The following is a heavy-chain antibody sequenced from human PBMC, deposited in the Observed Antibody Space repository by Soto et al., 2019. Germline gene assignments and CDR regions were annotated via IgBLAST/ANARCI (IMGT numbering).Heavy chain of an antibody. V-gene: IGHV4-39*01. CDR3: ASYSGSYNWFDP. CDR2: IYYSGST. J-gene: IGHJ5*02. D-gene: IGHD1-26*01. Sequence: SETLSLTCTVSGGSISIGSYYWACIRQPPGKGLEWIGTIYYSGSTYYNPSLKSRVTISVDTSKNQFSLKLSSVTTADTAVYYCASYSGSYNWFDPWGQGTLVTVSS. CDR1: GGSISIGSYY.